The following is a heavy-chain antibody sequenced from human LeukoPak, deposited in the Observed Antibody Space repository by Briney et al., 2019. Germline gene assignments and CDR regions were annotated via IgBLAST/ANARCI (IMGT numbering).Heavy chain of an antibody. Sequence: GESLKISCEGSGYSFTSYWIVWVRQMPGKGLEWMGIIYPGDSDTRYSPSFQGQVTISADKSISTAYLQWSSLKASDTAMYYCARCMQLAETPNWFDPWVQGTLVTVSS. D-gene: IGHD6-13*01. V-gene: IGHV5-51*01. CDR1: GYSFTSYW. CDR2: IYPGDSDT. CDR3: ARCMQLAETPNWFDP. J-gene: IGHJ5*02.